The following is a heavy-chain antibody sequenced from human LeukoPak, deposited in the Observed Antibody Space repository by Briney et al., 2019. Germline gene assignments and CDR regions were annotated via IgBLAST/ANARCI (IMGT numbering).Heavy chain of an antibody. CDR1: GGSISSSSHY. Sequence: SETLSLTCTVSGGSISSSSHYWGWIRQPPGKGLEWIGSIYYSGSTYYNPSLKSRVTISVDTSKNQFSLKLSSVTAADTAVYYCATLDRTTDAFDIWGQGTMVTVSS. CDR2: IYYSGST. V-gene: IGHV4-39*01. J-gene: IGHJ3*02. CDR3: ATLDRTTDAFDI. D-gene: IGHD1-1*01.